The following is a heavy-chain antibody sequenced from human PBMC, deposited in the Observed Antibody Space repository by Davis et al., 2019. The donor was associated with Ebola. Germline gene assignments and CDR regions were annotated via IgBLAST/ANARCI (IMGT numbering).Heavy chain of an antibody. V-gene: IGHV1-2*02. J-gene: IGHJ4*02. Sequence: ASVTVSCKASGYTFTGYYMHWVRQAPGQGLEWMGWINPNSGDTSTSTAYMELRSLRSDDTAVYYCAREYSGYNYFDYWGQGTLVTVSS. CDR1: GYTFTGYY. CDR2: INPNSG. CDR3: AREYSGYNYFDY. D-gene: IGHD5-12*01.